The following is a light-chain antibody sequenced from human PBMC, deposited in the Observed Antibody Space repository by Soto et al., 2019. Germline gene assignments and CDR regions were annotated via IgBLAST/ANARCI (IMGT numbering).Light chain of an antibody. CDR2: AAS. CDR1: QGIAPY. CDR3: QKYNSASLT. Sequence: DVQMTQSRASLSASVGDRVTITCRASQGIAPYLAWFQQKPGKVPKLLIYAASTLQSGVPSRFSGSGSGTDFTLTISSLQPEDVATYYCQKYNSASLTFGGGTKVEIK. V-gene: IGKV1-27*01. J-gene: IGKJ4*01.